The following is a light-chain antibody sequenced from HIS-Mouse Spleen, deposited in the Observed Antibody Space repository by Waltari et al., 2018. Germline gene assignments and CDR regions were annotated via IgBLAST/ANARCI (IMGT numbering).Light chain of an antibody. CDR3: CSYAGSLRV. J-gene: IGLJ3*02. CDR1: SSDVGRYNL. CDR2: EGS. Sequence: QSALTQPASVSGSPGQSITIPCTGTSSDVGRYNLFSWYQQHPGKAPKLMIYEGSKRPSGVSNRFSGSKSGNTASLTISGLQAEDEADYYCCSYAGSLRVFGGGTKLTVL. V-gene: IGLV2-23*01.